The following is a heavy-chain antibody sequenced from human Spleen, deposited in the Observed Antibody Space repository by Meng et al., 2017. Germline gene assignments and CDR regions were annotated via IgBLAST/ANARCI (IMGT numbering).Heavy chain of an antibody. CDR1: GGSFSDYY. CDR2: INHSGST. Sequence: QVKLERWGAGLLKPSETLSLTGVVYGGSFSDYYWSWLRQPPGKGLEWIGEINHSGSTNYNPSLESRATISVDTSQNNLSLKLSSVTAADSAVYYCARGPTTMAHDFDYWGQGTLVTVSS. V-gene: IGHV4-34*01. J-gene: IGHJ4*02. CDR3: ARGPTTMAHDFDY. D-gene: IGHD4-11*01.